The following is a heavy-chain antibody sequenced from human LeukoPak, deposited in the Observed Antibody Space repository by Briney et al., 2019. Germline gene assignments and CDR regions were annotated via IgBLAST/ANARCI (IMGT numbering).Heavy chain of an antibody. J-gene: IGHJ4*02. V-gene: IGHV4-4*07. Sequence: SETLSLTCTVSGGSISSYYWSWIRQPAGKGLEWIGRIYTSGSTNYNPSLKSRVTMSVDTSKNQFSLKLSSVTAADTAAYYCARAASGGYSYAFDFDYWGQGTLVTVSS. CDR3: ARAASGGYSYAFDFDY. D-gene: IGHD5-18*01. CDR2: IYTSGST. CDR1: GGSISSYY.